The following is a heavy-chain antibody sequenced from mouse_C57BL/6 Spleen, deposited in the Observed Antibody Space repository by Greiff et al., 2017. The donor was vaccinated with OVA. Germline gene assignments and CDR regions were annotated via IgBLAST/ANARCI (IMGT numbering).Heavy chain of an antibody. V-gene: IGHV10-1*01. D-gene: IGHD2-3*01. J-gene: IGHJ1*03. CDR1: GFSFNTYA. Sequence: EVKVVESGGGLVQPKGSLKLSCAASGFSFNTYAMNWVRQAPGKGLEWVARIRSKSNNYATYYADSVKDRFTISRDDSESMLYLQMNNLKTEDTAMYYCVRLYDGYWYFDVWGTGTTVTVSS. CDR2: IRSKSNNYAT. CDR3: VRLYDGYWYFDV.